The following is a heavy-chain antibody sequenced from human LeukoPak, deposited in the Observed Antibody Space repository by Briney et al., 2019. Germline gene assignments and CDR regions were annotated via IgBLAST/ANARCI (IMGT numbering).Heavy chain of an antibody. CDR3: AREGVDYYDSSGYYPQH. V-gene: IGHV3-30*14. D-gene: IGHD3-22*01. CDR1: GFTVSSNY. CDR2: ISYDGSNK. Sequence: GGSLRLSCAASGFTVSSNYMSWVRQAPGKGLEWVAVISYDGSNKYYADSVKGRFTISRDNSKNTLYLQMNSLRAEDTAVYYCAREGVDYYDSSGYYPQHWGQGTLVTVSS. J-gene: IGHJ1*01.